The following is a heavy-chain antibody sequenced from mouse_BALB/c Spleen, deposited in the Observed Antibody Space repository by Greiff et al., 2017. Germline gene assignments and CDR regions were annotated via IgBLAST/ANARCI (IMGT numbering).Heavy chain of an antibody. CDR2: INPGSGGT. CDR1: GYAFTNYL. V-gene: IGHV1-54*01. D-gene: IGHD2-2*01. CDR3: ARKDGYDEGLAY. J-gene: IGHJ3*01. Sequence: VQVVESGAELVRPGTSVKVSCKASGYAFTNYLIEWVKQRPGQGLEWIGVINPGSGGTNYNEKFKGKATLTADKSSSTAYIQLSSLTSDDSAVYFCARKDGYDEGLAYWGQGTLVTVSA.